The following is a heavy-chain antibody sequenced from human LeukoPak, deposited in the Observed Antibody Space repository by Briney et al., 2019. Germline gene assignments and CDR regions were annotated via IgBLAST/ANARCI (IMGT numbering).Heavy chain of an antibody. CDR2: IYYSGST. Sequence: SQTLSLTCTVSGGSISSGDYYWSWIRQPPGKGLEWIAYIYYSGSTYYNPSLKSRVTISVDTSKNQFSLKLSSVTAADTAVYYCARSKSWYYFDYWGQGTLVTVSS. D-gene: IGHD6-13*01. J-gene: IGHJ4*02. CDR1: GGSISSGDYY. CDR3: ARSKSWYYFDY. V-gene: IGHV4-30-4*08.